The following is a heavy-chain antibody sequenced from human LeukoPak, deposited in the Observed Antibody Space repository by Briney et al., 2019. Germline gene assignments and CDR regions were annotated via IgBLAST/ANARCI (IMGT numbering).Heavy chain of an antibody. D-gene: IGHD6-19*01. CDR1: GYTFTVCY. CDR2: INPNSCVT. J-gene: IGHJ4*02. CDR3: AREQKWLVPDY. Sequence: GASVKVSCKSSGYTFTVCYIHWVRQAPGQGLGWMGRINPNSCVTNYTQKLKGRVTMTRDTSISTDYMERSRLRSDDTAVYYCAREQKWLVPDYWGQGTLVTVSS. V-gene: IGHV1-2*06.